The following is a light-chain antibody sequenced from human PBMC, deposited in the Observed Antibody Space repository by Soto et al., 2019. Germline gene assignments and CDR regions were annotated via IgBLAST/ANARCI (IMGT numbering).Light chain of an antibody. CDR3: QQYNNWPGT. V-gene: IGKV3-15*01. Sequence: EVLMTQSPATLSVSPGDRATLSCRASQSINSNLAWYQQQPGQAPRLLIYAASTRATAVPDRFSGSGSGTEFTLTISSLQSEDFAVYYCQQYNNWPGTFGQGTKVDIK. CDR1: QSINSN. J-gene: IGKJ1*01. CDR2: AAS.